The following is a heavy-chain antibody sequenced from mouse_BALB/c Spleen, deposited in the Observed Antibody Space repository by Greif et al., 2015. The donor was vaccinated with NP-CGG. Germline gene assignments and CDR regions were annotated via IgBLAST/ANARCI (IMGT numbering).Heavy chain of an antibody. J-gene: IGHJ1*01. CDR3: VIYYYGWYFDV. Sequence: EVQLQQSGAELVKPGASVKLSCTASGFNIKDTYMHWVKQRPEQGLEWIGRIGPANGNTKYDPKFQGKATITADSSSNAAYLQLSSLTSEDTAVYYCVIYYYGWYFDVWGAGTTVTVSS. D-gene: IGHD1-1*01. V-gene: IGHV14-3*02. CDR2: IGPANGNT. CDR1: GFNIKDTY.